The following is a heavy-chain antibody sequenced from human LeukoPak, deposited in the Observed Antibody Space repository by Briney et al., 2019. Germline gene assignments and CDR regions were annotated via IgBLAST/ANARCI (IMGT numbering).Heavy chain of an antibody. CDR2: INPSGGST. CDR3: ARDPSVIFGYSYYYYYYMDV. D-gene: IGHD3-22*01. J-gene: IGHJ6*03. V-gene: IGHV1-46*01. CDR1: GYAFTSYY. Sequence: ASVKVSCKASGYAFTSYYMHWVRQAPGQGLEWMGIINPSGGSTSYAQKFQGRVTMTRDTSTSTVYMELSSLRSEDTAVYYCARDPSVIFGYSYYYYYYMDVWGKGTTVTVSS.